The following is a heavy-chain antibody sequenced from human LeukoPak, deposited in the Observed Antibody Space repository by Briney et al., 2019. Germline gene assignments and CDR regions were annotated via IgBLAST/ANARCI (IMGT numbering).Heavy chain of an antibody. D-gene: IGHD6-13*01. V-gene: IGHV4-34*01. J-gene: IGHJ4*02. CDR2: ISHTGGT. CDR3: ARVRGVAAGTDY. CDR1: GFTFSSYA. Sequence: GSLRLSCAASGFTFSSYAMSWVRQAPGKGLEWIGEISHTGGTNYKPSLNSRVTISVDTSKKQISLNLTSVIVADTAVYYCARVRGVAAGTDYWGQGTLVTVSS.